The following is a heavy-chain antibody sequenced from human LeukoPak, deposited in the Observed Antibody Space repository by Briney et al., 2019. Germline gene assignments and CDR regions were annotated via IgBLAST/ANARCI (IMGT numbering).Heavy chain of an antibody. CDR1: GGSLSSYF. CDR3: ARDGGGTSRPFDY. Sequence: SETMSLTCTVSGGSLSSYFWSWIRQPPGKGLEWIGNIYSTGGTTYNPSLKSRVTISVATSKKQFSLRVSSVTAADTAVYYCARDGGGTSRPFDYWGQGTLATVSS. V-gene: IGHV4-59*01. D-gene: IGHD2-2*01. J-gene: IGHJ4*02. CDR2: IYSTGGT.